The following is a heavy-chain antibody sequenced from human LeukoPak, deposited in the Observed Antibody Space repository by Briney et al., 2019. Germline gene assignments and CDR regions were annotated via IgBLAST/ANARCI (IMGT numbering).Heavy chain of an antibody. Sequence: ASVKVSCKASGYTFTSYDINWVRQAPGQGLEWMGWMDPNRGNTGYAQKFQGRVTMTRSTSVNTAYMELSSLTSEDTAVYYCARGGRKGYSYPDYWGQGTLVTVSS. CDR1: GYTFTSYD. D-gene: IGHD5-18*01. J-gene: IGHJ4*02. CDR3: ARGGRKGYSYPDY. V-gene: IGHV1-8*02. CDR2: MDPNRGNT.